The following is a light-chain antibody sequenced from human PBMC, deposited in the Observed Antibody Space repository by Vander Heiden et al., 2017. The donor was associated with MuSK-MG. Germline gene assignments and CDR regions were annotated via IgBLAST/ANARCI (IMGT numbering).Light chain of an antibody. V-gene: IGKV1-39*01. CDR1: QSISSY. J-gene: IGKJ5*01. CDR3: QQSDSTPRT. Sequence: DIQMTQSPSSLSASVGDRVTITCRASQSISSYLNWYQQKPGKAPKLLIYAASSLQSGVPSRLSGSGSGTDFTLTISRLQPEDFATYYCQQSDSTPRTFGQGTRLEIK. CDR2: AAS.